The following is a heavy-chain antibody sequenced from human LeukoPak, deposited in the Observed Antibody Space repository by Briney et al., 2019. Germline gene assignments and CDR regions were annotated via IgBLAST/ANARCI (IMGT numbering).Heavy chain of an antibody. CDR1: GFTFSSHS. Sequence: GGSLRLSCVASGFTFSSHSMSWVRQAPGKGLEWVSYFSGTSNIIYYADSVKGRFTISRDNAKNSLYLQMNNLRVEDTAVYYCAAGRGWLIDYWGQGTLVTASS. CDR2: FSGTSNII. D-gene: IGHD3-22*01. V-gene: IGHV3-48*04. CDR3: AAGRGWLIDY. J-gene: IGHJ4*02.